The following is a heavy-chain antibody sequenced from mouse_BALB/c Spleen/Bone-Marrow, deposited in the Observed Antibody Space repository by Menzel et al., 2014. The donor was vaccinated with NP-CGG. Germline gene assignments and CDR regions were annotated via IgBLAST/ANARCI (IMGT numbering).Heavy chain of an antibody. V-gene: IGHV5-4*02. CDR3: VRDGDYRYAY. D-gene: IGHD2-14*01. CDR1: GFTFXDYY. J-gene: IGHJ3*01. Sequence: EVQLQESGGGLVKPGGSLKLSCAASGFTFXDYYIYWVRQTPEKRLEWVATISDGGTYTYYPDTVKGRFTISRDNAKNNLYLQMNGLKSEDSAMYYCVRDGDYRYAYWGQGTLVTVSA. CDR2: ISDGGTYT.